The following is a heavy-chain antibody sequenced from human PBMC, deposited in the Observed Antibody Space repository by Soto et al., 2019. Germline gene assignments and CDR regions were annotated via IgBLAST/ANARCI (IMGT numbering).Heavy chain of an antibody. CDR3: ASFLVVAATTGRGYYMDV. Sequence: PGGSLRLSCAASGFTFSSYSMNWVRQAPGKGLEWVSYISSSSSTIYYADSVKGRFTISRDNAKNSLYLQMNSLRAEDTAVYYCASFLVVAATTGRGYYMDVWGKGTTVTVSS. D-gene: IGHD2-15*01. CDR1: GFTFSSYS. CDR2: ISSSSSTI. V-gene: IGHV3-48*01. J-gene: IGHJ6*03.